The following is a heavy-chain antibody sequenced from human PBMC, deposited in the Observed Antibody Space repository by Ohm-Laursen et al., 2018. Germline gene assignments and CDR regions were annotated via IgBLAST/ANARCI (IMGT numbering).Heavy chain of an antibody. Sequence: GASVKVSCKASGGTFSSYAISWVRQAPGQGLEWMGGIIPIFGTANYAQKFQGRVTITADESTSTAYMELSSLRSEDTAVYYCARDTFGGNSEDDYWGQGTLVTVSS. CDR3: ARDTFGGNSEDDY. CDR2: IIPIFGTA. V-gene: IGHV1-69*13. CDR1: GGTFSSYA. J-gene: IGHJ4*02. D-gene: IGHD4-23*01.